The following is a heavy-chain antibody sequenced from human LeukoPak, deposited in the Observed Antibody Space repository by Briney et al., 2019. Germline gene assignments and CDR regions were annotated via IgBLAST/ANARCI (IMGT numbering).Heavy chain of an antibody. CDR1: GFTLSSYS. V-gene: IGHV3-21*01. Sequence: PGGSLRLPCAASGFTLSSYSMNWVRQAPGKGLEWVSGISSSSSYIYYADSVKGRFTISRDNAKKSLYLQMNSLRVEDTAVYYCARGSSNIAARNNWFDPWGQGTLVTVSS. J-gene: IGHJ5*02. D-gene: IGHD6-6*01. CDR2: ISSSSSYI. CDR3: ARGSSNIAARNNWFDP.